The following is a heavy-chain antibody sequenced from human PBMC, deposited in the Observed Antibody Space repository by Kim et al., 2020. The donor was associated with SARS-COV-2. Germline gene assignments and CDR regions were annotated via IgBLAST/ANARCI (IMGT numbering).Heavy chain of an antibody. CDR3: ARVGCSGGSCYSRGYDAFDI. J-gene: IGHJ3*02. D-gene: IGHD2-15*01. Sequence: RFTISRDNAKNTLYLQMNSLRAEDTAVYYCARVGCSGGSCYSRGYDAFDIWGQGTMVTVSS. V-gene: IGHV3-74*01.